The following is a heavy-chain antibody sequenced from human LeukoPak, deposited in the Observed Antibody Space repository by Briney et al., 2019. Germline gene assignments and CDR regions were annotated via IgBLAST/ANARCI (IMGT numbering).Heavy chain of an antibody. CDR2: NSTSWST. V-gene: IGHV4-4*07. CDR1: GGFISSYY. D-gene: IGHD1-1*01. J-gene: IGHJ4*02. CDR3: ARVAGWYSSGWYFDY. Sequence: SEPQSLTCTVAGGFISSYYWSWLRQPAEKGLEWIGRNSTSWSTDYNPSLQSRVTMSVDKSKKNFSLKLSSVTAADTAVYYCARVAGWYSSGWYFDYWGQGTLVTVSS.